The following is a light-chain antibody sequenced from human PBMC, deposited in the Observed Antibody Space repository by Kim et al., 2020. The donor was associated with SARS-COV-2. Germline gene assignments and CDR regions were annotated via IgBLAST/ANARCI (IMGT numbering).Light chain of an antibody. V-gene: IGLV3-19*01. Sequence: VALGQKVRITWQGDRVRSYYATWYQQKPGQAPIVVMYGKNNRPSGIPDRCSGSSSGNTASLTITGTHAGDEADYYCNSRDSNDDVVFGGGTQLTVL. CDR3: NSRDSNDDVV. CDR1: RVRSYY. J-gene: IGLJ2*01. CDR2: GKN.